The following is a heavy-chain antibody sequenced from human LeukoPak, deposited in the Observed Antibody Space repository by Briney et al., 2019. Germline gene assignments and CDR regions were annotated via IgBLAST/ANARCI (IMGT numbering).Heavy chain of an antibody. J-gene: IGHJ4*02. Sequence: PGGSLRLSCAASGFTFSSYGMSWVRQAPGKGLEWVSAISGSGGSTYYADSVKGRFTISRDNSKNTLYLQMNSLRAEDTAVYYCAKVTTTVTTTTRIDYWGQGTLVTVSS. D-gene: IGHD4-11*01. CDR1: GFTFSSYG. V-gene: IGHV3-23*01. CDR2: ISGSGGST. CDR3: AKVTTTVTTTTRIDY.